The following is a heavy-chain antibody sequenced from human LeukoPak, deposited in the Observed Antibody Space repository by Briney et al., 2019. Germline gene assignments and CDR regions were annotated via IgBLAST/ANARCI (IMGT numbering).Heavy chain of an antibody. J-gene: IGHJ5*02. Sequence: ASVKVSCKASGYIFTTYGISWVRQAPGQGLEWMRWINTYNGNTNSAQKFQGRVTTATDTSTSTAYMELRSLTSDDTAVYYCARGTFDWLLHWFDPWGQGTLVTVSS. CDR3: ARGTFDWLLHWFDP. V-gene: IGHV1-18*01. CDR1: GYIFTTYG. CDR2: INTYNGNT. D-gene: IGHD3-9*01.